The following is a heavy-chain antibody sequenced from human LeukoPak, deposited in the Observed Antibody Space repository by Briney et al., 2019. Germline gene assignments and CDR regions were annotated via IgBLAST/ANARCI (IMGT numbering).Heavy chain of an antibody. V-gene: IGHV3-64*01. D-gene: IGHD3-22*01. CDR1: GFTFSSYA. J-gene: IGHJ4*02. CDR2: ISSIGGST. Sequence: PGGSLRLSCAASGFTFSSYAMHWVRQAPGKGLEYVSAISSIGGSTYYANSVKGRFTISRDNSKNTLYLQMGSLRAEDMAVYYCARGGHYYDSSGYIRELDYWGQGTLVTVSS. CDR3: ARGGHYYDSSGYIRELDY.